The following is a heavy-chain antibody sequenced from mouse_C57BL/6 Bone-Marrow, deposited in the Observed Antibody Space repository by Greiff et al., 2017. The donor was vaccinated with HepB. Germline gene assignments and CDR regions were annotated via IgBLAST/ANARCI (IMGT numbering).Heavy chain of an antibody. D-gene: IGHD1-1*01. V-gene: IGHV2-2*01. Sequence: VKVVESGPGLVQPSQSLSITCTVSGFSLTSYGVHWVRQSPGKGLEWLGVIWSGGSTDYNAAFISRLSISKDNSKSQVFFKMNSLQADDTAIYYCARSFYYYGSSCYAMDYWGQGTSVTVSS. CDR1: GFSLTSYG. CDR2: IWSGGST. J-gene: IGHJ4*01. CDR3: ARSFYYYGSSCYAMDY.